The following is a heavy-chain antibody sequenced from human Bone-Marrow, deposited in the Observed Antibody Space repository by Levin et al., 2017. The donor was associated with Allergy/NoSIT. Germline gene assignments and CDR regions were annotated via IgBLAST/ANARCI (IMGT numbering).Heavy chain of an antibody. CDR2: ISINTGNP. V-gene: IGHV7-4-1*02. J-gene: IGHJ4*02. CDR1: GYTFTNYG. Sequence: GGSLRLSCKASGYTFTNYGLNWVRQAPGQGLEWMGWISINTGNPTYAQDFTGRFVFSLDTSVSTAFLQISGLKAEDTGVYYCARDNDDASSWANFDYWGQGTLVTVSS. D-gene: IGHD6-13*01. CDR3: ARDNDDASSWANFDY.